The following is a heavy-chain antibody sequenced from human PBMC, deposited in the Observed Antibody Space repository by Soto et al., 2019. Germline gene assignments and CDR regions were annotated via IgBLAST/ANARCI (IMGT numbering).Heavy chain of an antibody. D-gene: IGHD2-15*01. J-gene: IGHJ5*02. CDR3: ARDVYIAGDL. Sequence: QVQLVQSGAEVKKPGSSVKVSCKASGGTFSSYTINWVRQAPGQGLEWMGGITPMFGTANYAQKFQDRVTITADESTSTAYMELSSLRRDDTAVYYCARDVYIAGDLWCQGTLVTVSS. CDR2: ITPMFGTA. V-gene: IGHV1-69*01. CDR1: GGTFSSYT.